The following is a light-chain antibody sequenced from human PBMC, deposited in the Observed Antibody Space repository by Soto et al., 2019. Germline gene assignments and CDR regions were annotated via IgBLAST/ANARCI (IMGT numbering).Light chain of an antibody. J-gene: IGKJ1*01. V-gene: IGKV3D-11*01. CDR2: GAS. CDR1: QDISSY. CDR3: QQYGSSRGT. Sequence: EIVLTQSPATLSLSPGERATLSCRASQDISSYLTWYQQKPGQAPRLLIYGASTRAPGIPARFSGSGSGTDFTLTISSLEPEDFAVYYCQQYGSSRGTFGQGTKVEIK.